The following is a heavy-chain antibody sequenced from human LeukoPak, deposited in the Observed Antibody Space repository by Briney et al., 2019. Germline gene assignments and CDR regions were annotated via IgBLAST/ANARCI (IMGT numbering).Heavy chain of an antibody. J-gene: IGHJ3*02. D-gene: IGHD1-26*01. V-gene: IGHV1-18*01. Sequence: GASVKVSCKASGYTFTSYGISWVRQAPGQGLEWMGWISAYNGNTNYAQKLQGRVTMTTDTSTSTAYMELRSLRSDDTAVYYCARYAFSWAGYSGSPGAFDIWGQGTMVTVSS. CDR3: ARYAFSWAGYSGSPGAFDI. CDR1: GYTFTSYG. CDR2: ISAYNGNT.